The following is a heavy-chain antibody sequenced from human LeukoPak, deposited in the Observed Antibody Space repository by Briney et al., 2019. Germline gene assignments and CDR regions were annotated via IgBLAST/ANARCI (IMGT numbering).Heavy chain of an antibody. CDR3: ARDGIVVVPAASSPRSYGMDV. Sequence: GASVKVSCKASGYTFTSYGISWVRQAPGQGLEWMGGIIPIFGTANYAQKLQGRVTMTTDTSTSTAYMELRSLRSDDTAVYYCARDGIVVVPAASSPRSYGMDVWGQGTTVTVSS. CDR1: GYTFTSYG. V-gene: IGHV1-18*01. CDR2: IIPIFGTA. D-gene: IGHD2-2*01. J-gene: IGHJ6*02.